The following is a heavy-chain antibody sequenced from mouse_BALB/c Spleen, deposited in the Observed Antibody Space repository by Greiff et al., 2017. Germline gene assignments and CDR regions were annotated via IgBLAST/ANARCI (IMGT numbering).Heavy chain of an antibody. Sequence: EVQLQQSGPSLVKPSQTLSLTCSVTGDSITSGYWNWIRKFPGNKLEYMGYISYSGSTYYNPSLKSRISITRDTSKNQYYLQLNSVTTEDTATYYCARGYGNYVDAMDYWGQGTSVTVSS. D-gene: IGHD2-10*02. CDR1: GDSITSGY. V-gene: IGHV3-8*02. CDR2: ISYSGST. CDR3: ARGYGNYVDAMDY. J-gene: IGHJ4*01.